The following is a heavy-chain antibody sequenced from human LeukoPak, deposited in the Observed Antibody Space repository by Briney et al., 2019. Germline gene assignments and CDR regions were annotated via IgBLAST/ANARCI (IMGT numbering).Heavy chain of an antibody. V-gene: IGHV3-30*02. CDR3: AKLDVVAAPFDY. Sequence: GGSLRLSCAASGFTFSSYGMHWVRQAPGKGLEWVALIRYDGSNKYYADSVKGRFTISRDNSKNTLYLQMNSLRAEDTAVYYCAKLDVVAAPFDYWGQGTLVTVSS. CDR2: IRYDGSNK. D-gene: IGHD2-15*01. CDR1: GFTFSSYG. J-gene: IGHJ4*02.